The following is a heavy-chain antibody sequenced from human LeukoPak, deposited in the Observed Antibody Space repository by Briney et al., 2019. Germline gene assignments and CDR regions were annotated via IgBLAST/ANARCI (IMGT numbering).Heavy chain of an antibody. Sequence: SETLSLTCTVSGGSISSGSSYWNWIRQPAGKGLEWIGRISNSGTTNYNPSLKSRVSISIDTSKNQFSLKLSSVTAADTAVYYCARDSGFTMVRDWGQGTLVTVSS. CDR3: ARDSGFTMVRD. D-gene: IGHD3-10*01. CDR2: ISNSGTT. J-gene: IGHJ4*02. CDR1: GGSISSGSSY. V-gene: IGHV4-61*10.